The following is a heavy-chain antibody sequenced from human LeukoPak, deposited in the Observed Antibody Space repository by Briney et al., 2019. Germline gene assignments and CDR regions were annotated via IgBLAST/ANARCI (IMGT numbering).Heavy chain of an antibody. V-gene: IGHV1-58*01. Sequence: SMKVSCKASGFTFTSSAVQWVRQARGQRLEWIGWIFVGSGNTNYAQKFQERVTITRDMSTSTAYMELSSLRSEDTAVYYCAATGFFDMVRGVMSFDYWGQGTLVTVSS. CDR2: IFVGSGNT. D-gene: IGHD3-10*01. CDR3: AATGFFDMVRGVMSFDY. CDR1: GFTFTSSA. J-gene: IGHJ4*02.